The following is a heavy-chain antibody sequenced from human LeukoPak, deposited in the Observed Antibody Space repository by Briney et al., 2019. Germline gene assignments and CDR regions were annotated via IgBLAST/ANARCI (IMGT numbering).Heavy chain of an antibody. D-gene: IGHD1-1*01. CDR3: TRVGPSTVVDY. CDR1: GFTFSDSA. V-gene: IGHV3-73*01. Sequence: GSLRLSCAASGFTFSDSAIHWVRQASGKGLEWVGRIRSKPQSYATAYDESLKGRFTISRDDSKNTAYLQMSSLKIEDTAVYYCTRVGPSTVVDYWGQGTQVTVFS. CDR2: IRSKPQSYAT. J-gene: IGHJ4*02.